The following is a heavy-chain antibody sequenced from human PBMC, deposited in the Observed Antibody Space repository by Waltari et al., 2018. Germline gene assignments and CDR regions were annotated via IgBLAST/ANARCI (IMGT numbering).Heavy chain of an antibody. D-gene: IGHD2-15*01. Sequence: QVQLQESGPGLVKPSQTLSLTCTVSGGSISSDDYCWNWIRQPPGKGLEWIGYIFYRGSTYCNPSLKSRVTISVDTSKTQFSLKLSSVTAADTAVYYWARDSVVAGGGFDYCGQGTLVTVSS. CDR2: IFYRGST. CDR1: GGSISSDDYC. J-gene: IGHJ4*02. V-gene: IGHV4-30-4*08. CDR3: ARDSVVAGGGFDY.